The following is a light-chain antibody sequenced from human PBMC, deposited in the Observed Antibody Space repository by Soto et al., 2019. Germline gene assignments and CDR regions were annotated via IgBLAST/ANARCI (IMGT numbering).Light chain of an antibody. CDR2: KAS. CDR1: QSISSW. V-gene: IGKV1-5*03. J-gene: IGKJ1*01. CDR3: QHYNSYSEA. Sequence: DIPMTQSPSTLSASVADRVTITCRASQSISSWLAWYQQKQGKXPKLXIYKASTLKSGVPSRFSGSGSGTELTLTISSLQPDDFATYYCQHYNSYSEAFGQGTKVDIK.